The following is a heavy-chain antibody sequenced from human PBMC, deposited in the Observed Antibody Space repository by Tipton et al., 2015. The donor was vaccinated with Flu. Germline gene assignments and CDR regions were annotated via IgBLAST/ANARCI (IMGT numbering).Heavy chain of an antibody. V-gene: IGHV3-21*01. CDR1: GFTFSSYE. J-gene: IGHJ4*02. CDR3: AIFAGTFDY. D-gene: IGHD6-13*01. Sequence: SLRLSCAASGFTFSSYEMNWVRQAPGKGLEWVSSISASGSHIYYADSVKGRFTVSRENAKNSLYLQMNSLSVEDTAVYYCAIFAGTFDYWGQGTRVTVSS. CDR2: ISASGSHI.